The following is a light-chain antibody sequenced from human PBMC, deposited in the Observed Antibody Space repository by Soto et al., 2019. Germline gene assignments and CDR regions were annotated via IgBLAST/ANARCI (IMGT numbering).Light chain of an antibody. CDR1: QTVGYY. CDR2: DAS. J-gene: IGKJ4*01. CDR3: QVRTSWPPGIT. V-gene: IGKV3-11*01. Sequence: EIVLTQSPGSLSLSPGEGATLSCRASQTVGYYLAWYQHKPGQAPRLLMSDASNRAIGVPARFSGSVSGTDFTLTISSLAPEDFAVYYCQVRTSWPPGITFGGGTRVEIK.